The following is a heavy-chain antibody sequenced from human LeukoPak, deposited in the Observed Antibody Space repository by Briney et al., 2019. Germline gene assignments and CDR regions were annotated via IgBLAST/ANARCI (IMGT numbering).Heavy chain of an antibody. CDR2: IHHSGST. D-gene: IGHD2-8*01. CDR3: AREQSIPGAPYATPTQNWFDP. CDR1: GGSISSGGYS. J-gene: IGHJ5*02. V-gene: IGHV4-30-2*01. Sequence: SQTLSLTCAVSGGSISSGGYSWSWIRQPPGKGLEWIGYIHHSGSTYYNPSLKSRVTISVDRSKNQFSLKLSSVTAADTAVYYCAREQSIPGAPYATPTQNWFDPWGQGTLVTVSS.